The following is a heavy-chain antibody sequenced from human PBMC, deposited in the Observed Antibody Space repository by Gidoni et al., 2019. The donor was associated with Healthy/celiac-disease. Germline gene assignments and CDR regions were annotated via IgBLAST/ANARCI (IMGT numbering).Heavy chain of an antibody. CDR2: ISSSGSTI. CDR3: ARGPTKVVPAAASGFDP. Sequence: QVQLVESGGGLVKPGGSLRLSCAASGFTFSYYSMSWIRQAPGKGLEWVSYISSSGSTIYYADSVKGRSTISRDNAKNSLYLQMNSLRAEDTAVYYCARGPTKVVPAAASGFDPWGQGTLVTVSS. D-gene: IGHD2-2*01. CDR1: GFTFSYYS. V-gene: IGHV3-11*01. J-gene: IGHJ5*02.